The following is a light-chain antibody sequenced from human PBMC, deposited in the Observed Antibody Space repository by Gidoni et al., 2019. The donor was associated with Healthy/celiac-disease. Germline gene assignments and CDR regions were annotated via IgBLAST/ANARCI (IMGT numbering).Light chain of an antibody. CDR2: DAS. J-gene: IGKJ5*01. CDR1: QSVSSY. Sequence: EIVLTHSPATLSLSPGERATLSCRASQSVSSYLAWYQQKPGQAPRLLIYDASNRATGIPARFSGSGSGTDFTLTISSLEPEDFAVYYCQQRSNWRITFXQXTRLEIK. CDR3: QQRSNWRIT. V-gene: IGKV3-11*01.